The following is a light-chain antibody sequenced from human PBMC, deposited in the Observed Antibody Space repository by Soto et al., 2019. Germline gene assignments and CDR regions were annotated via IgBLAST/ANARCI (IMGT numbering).Light chain of an antibody. CDR1: GSNIGSGYD. CDR3: QSYDRDLTLFV. Sequence: QSVLTQPPSVSGAPGQRVAISCTGSGSNIGSGYDVHWYQQIQGTVPKLLIYESNNRPSGVPDRFSASKTGTSASLAISGLQAEDEGDYYCQSYDRDLTLFVSGPGTKVTVL. J-gene: IGLJ1*01. V-gene: IGLV1-40*01. CDR2: ESN.